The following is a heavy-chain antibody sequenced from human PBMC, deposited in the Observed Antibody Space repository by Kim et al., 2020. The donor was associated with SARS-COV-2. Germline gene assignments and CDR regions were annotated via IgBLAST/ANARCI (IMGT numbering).Heavy chain of an antibody. CDR2: IYPGDSDT. J-gene: IGHJ6*02. Sequence: GESLKISCKGSGYSFTSYWIGWVRQMPGKGLEWMGIIYPGDSDTRYSPSFQGQVTISADKSISTAYLQWSSLKASDTAMYYCARRRVMGLQLNYYYYGMDVWGQGTTVTVSS. CDR3: ARRRVMGLQLNYYYYGMDV. V-gene: IGHV5-51*01. D-gene: IGHD2-21*01. CDR1: GYSFTSYW.